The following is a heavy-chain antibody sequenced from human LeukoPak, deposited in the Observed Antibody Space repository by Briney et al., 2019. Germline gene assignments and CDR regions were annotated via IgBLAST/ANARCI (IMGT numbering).Heavy chain of an antibody. V-gene: IGHV1-69*13. D-gene: IGHD3-10*01. CDR3: ARDFRKGITMVRGVIRNWFDP. J-gene: IGHJ5*02. CDR2: IIPIFGTA. Sequence: GASVKVSCKASGGTFSSYAISWVRQAPGQGLEWMGGIIPIFGTANYAQKFQGRVTITADESTSTAYMELSSLRSEDTAVYYCARDFRKGITMVRGVIRNWFDPWGRGTLVTVSS. CDR1: GGTFSSYA.